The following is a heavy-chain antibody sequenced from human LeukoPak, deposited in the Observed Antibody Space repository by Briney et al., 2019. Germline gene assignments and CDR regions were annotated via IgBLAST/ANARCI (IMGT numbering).Heavy chain of an antibody. CDR2: ISYDGSNK. CDR1: GFTFSSYA. Sequence: PGGSLRLSCAASGFTFSSYAMHWVRQAPGKGLEWVAVISYDGSNKYYADSVKGRFTISRDNAKNTLYLQMNSLRAEDTAVYYCARDNQVVRDYWGQGTLVTVSS. V-gene: IGHV3-30-3*01. J-gene: IGHJ4*02. D-gene: IGHD2-15*01. CDR3: ARDNQVVRDY.